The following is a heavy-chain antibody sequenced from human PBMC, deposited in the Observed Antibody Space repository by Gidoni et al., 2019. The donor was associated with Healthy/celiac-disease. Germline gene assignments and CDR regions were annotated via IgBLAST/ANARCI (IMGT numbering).Heavy chain of an antibody. V-gene: IGHV3-23*01. CDR3: AKGPRDHYYDSSGLPFDY. CDR1: GFTFSSYA. CDR2: ISGSGGST. Sequence: EVQLLESGGGLVQPGGSLRLSCSASGFTFSSYAMSSVRQASGKRLEWVSAISGSGGSTYYADSVKGRFTSSRDNSKNTLYLQMNSLRAEDTAVYYCAKGPRDHYYDSSGLPFDYWGQGTLVTVSS. D-gene: IGHD3-22*01. J-gene: IGHJ4*02.